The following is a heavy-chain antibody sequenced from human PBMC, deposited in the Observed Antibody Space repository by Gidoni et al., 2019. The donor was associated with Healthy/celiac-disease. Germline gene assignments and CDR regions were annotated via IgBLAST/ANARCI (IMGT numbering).Heavy chain of an antibody. CDR2: IYPGDSDT. CDR1: GYGFTSYW. J-gene: IGHJ6*03. Sequence: EVQLVQSGAEVKKHGESLKISCKGSGYGFTSYWIGWVRQMPGKGLEWMGIIYPGDSDTRYSPSFQGQVTISADKSISTAYLQWSSLKASDTAMYYCARSNDFWSGLYYMDVWGKGTTVTVSS. V-gene: IGHV5-51*01. CDR3: ARSNDFWSGLYYMDV. D-gene: IGHD3-3*01.